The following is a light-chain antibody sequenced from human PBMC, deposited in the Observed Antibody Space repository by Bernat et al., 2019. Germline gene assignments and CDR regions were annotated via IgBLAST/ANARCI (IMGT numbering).Light chain of an antibody. CDR3: GADHGSGSNFVVV. V-gene: IGLV9-49*03. CDR1: SGYSHYI. Sequence: QPVLIQPPSASASQGASVTLTCTLSSGYSHYIVDWYQQRPGKGPRFVMRVGTGGIVGSKGDGIPDRFSVLGSGPNRYLTIKNIQEEDESDYHCGADHGSGSNFVVVFGGGTKLTVL. J-gene: IGLJ2*01. CDR2: VGTGGIVG.